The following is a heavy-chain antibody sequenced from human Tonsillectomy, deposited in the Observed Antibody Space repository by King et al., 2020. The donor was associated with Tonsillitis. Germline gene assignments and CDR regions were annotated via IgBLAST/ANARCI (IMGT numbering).Heavy chain of an antibody. CDR3: ARFLEGLIVGALFDY. Sequence: QLVQSGAEVKKPGASVKVSCKASGYTFTSYGISWVRQAPGQGLEWMGWISAYNGNTNYTQKLQGRVTMTTDTSTSTAYMELRSLRSDDTAVYYCARFLEGLIVGALFDYWGQGTLVTVSS. D-gene: IGHD3-22*01. J-gene: IGHJ4*02. V-gene: IGHV1-18*04. CDR2: ISAYNGNT. CDR1: GYTFTSYG.